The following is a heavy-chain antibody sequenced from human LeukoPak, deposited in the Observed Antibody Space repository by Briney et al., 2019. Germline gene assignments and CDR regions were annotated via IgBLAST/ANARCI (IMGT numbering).Heavy chain of an antibody. J-gene: IGHJ4*02. Sequence: SETLSLTCTVSGGSISSSSYYWGWIRQPPGKGLEWIGSIYYSGSTYYNPSLKSRVTIPVDTSKNQFSLKLSSVTAADTAVYYCARRSVVGATSQFDYWGQGTLVTVSS. V-gene: IGHV4-39*01. CDR1: GGSISSSSYY. D-gene: IGHD1-26*01. CDR3: ARRSVVGATSQFDY. CDR2: IYYSGST.